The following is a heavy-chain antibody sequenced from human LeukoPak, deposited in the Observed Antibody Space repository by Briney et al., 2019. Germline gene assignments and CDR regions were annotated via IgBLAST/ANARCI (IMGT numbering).Heavy chain of an antibody. V-gene: IGHV1-24*01. J-gene: IGHJ6*03. CDR3: ATGRHTAVAMDV. D-gene: IGHD6-19*01. CDR2: LDPEDGET. Sequence: ASVKVSCKVSGYTLTELSMHWVRQAPGKGLEWMGGLDPEDGETIYAQKFQGRVTMIEDTSTDTAYMELSSLRSEDTAVYYCATGRHTAVAMDVWGKGTTVTVSS. CDR1: GYTLTELS.